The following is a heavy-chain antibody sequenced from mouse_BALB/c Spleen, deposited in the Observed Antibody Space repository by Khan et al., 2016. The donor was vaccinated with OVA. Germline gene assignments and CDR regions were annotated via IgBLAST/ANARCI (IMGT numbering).Heavy chain of an antibody. CDR3: TRLAYYYDSGGFAY. CDR1: GFTFSTYG. D-gene: IGHD1-1*01. CDR2: VSTGGSYT. V-gene: IGHV5-6*02. J-gene: IGHJ3*01. Sequence: EVKLEESGGDLVKPGGSLKLSCAASGFTFSTYGMSWVRQAPDKRLEWVATVSTGGSYTYYPDSVKGRFTISRDNAKNTLYLQMSGLRSEDTAMFYCTRLAYYYDSGGFAYWGQGTLVTVSA.